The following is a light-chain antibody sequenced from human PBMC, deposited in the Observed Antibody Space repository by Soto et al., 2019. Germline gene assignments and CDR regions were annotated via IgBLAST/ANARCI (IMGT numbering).Light chain of an antibody. CDR1: NRDVGSYNL. Sequence: QSALTQPASVSGSPGQSITIACTGPNRDVGSYNLVSWYQQRPGEAPKLIISEVRNRPSGISYRFTGSKSGNTASLTISGLQAEDEADYYCSSYTTNSTLVFGGGTKVTVL. CDR3: SSYTTNSTLV. CDR2: EVR. V-gene: IGLV2-14*01. J-gene: IGLJ3*02.